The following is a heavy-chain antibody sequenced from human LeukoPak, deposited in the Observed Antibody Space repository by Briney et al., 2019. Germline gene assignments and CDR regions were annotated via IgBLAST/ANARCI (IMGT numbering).Heavy chain of an antibody. CDR3: ARDLIAAAGIDY. Sequence: ASVTVSCKASGYTFTGYYMHRVRQAPGQGLEWMGWINPNSGGTNYAQKFQGRVTMTRDTSISTAYMELSRLRSDDTAVYYCARDLIAAAGIDYWGQGTLVTVSS. J-gene: IGHJ4*02. CDR2: INPNSGGT. V-gene: IGHV1-2*02. CDR1: GYTFTGYY. D-gene: IGHD6-13*01.